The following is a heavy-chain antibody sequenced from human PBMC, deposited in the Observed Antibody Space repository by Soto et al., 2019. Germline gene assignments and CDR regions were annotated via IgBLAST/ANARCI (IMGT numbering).Heavy chain of an antibody. V-gene: IGHV4-30-2*01. Sequence: PSETLSLTCAVSGDSISRGGYSWTWIRQPPGKALEWIGNIYDSGSTSYNPSLKSRVTMSVDRSKNQFSLKLTSVTAADMAVYFCARGSSYYYDYGMDVWGQGTTVTVSS. CDR1: GDSISRGGYS. J-gene: IGHJ6*02. CDR2: IYDSGST. D-gene: IGHD5-18*01. CDR3: ARGSSYYYDYGMDV.